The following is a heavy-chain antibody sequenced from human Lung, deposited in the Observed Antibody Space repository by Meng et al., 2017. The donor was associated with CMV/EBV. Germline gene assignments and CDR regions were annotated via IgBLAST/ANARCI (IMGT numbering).Heavy chain of an antibody. J-gene: IGHJ5*02. CDR2: FYYTGSA. D-gene: IGHD2-2*02. CDR1: GDSISSFY. Sequence: GSLRLXXSVTGDSISSFYWTWIRQSPGKGLEWIGYFYYTGSANYNPSLKSRVTISGDTSKNQFSLRLSSVTAADTAVYYCAREYCASTGCYKGGRFDPWGQVTXVTGSS. V-gene: IGHV4-59*01. CDR3: AREYCASTGCYKGGRFDP.